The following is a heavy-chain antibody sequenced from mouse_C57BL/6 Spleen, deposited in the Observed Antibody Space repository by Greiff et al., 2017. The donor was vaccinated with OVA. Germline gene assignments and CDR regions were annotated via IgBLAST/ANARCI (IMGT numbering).Heavy chain of an antibody. Sequence: ESGPELVKPGDSVKISCKTSGYSFTGYFMNWVMQSHGKSLEWIGRINPYNGDTFYNQKFKGKATLTVDKSSSTAHMELRSLTSEDSAVYYCARLYGSTSYAMDYWGQGTSVTVSS. V-gene: IGHV1-20*01. CDR2: INPYNGDT. CDR3: ARLYGSTSYAMDY. J-gene: IGHJ4*01. CDR1: GYSFTGYF. D-gene: IGHD1-1*01.